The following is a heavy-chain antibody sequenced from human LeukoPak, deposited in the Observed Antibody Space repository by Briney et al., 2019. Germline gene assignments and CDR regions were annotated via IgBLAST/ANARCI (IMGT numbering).Heavy chain of an antibody. CDR3: ARSGYYYGSGSHFDY. D-gene: IGHD3-10*01. V-gene: IGHV3-30*04. J-gene: IGHJ4*02. Sequence: PGRSLRLSCAASGFTFRSFVMHWVRQAPGKGLEWVAAISYEDGSNKYYADSVKGRFTISRDNSKYTVYLEMNSLRAEDTAVYYCARSGYYYGSGSHFDYWGQGTLVTVSS. CDR2: ISYEDGSNK. CDR1: GFTFRSFV.